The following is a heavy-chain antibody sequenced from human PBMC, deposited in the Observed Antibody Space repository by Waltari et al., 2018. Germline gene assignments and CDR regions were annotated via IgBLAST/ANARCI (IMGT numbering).Heavy chain of an antibody. J-gene: IGHJ3*02. V-gene: IGHV4-39*02. Sequence: QLQLQESGPGLVKPSETLSVTCTVSGGSMSSSSYYWGWIRQPPGKGLEWIGSVYYSGGTFYTPSLKSRVTISVDTSENHFSLRLNSVTAADTAVYYCARIRWDLPHAFDIWGLGTMLTVSS. CDR2: VYYSGGT. D-gene: IGHD1-26*01. CDR1: GGSMSSSSYY. CDR3: ARIRWDLPHAFDI.